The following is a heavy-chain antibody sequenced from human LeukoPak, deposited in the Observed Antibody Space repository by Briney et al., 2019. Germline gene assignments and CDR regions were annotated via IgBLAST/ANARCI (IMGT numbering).Heavy chain of an antibody. CDR3: ARQGYYCSGGSCYDWFDP. J-gene: IGHJ5*02. Sequence: GGSLRLSCAASGFPFSNYGMNWVRQAPGKGLEWVSGITGSGITTYYGDSVKGRFTISRDNSKNTLYLQMNSLRAEDTAVYYCARQGYYCSGGSCYDWFDPWGQGTLVTVSS. CDR2: ITGSGITT. V-gene: IGHV3-23*01. CDR1: GFPFSNYG. D-gene: IGHD2-15*01.